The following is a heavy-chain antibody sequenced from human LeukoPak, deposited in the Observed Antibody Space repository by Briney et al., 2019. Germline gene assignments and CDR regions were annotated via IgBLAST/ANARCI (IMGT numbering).Heavy chain of an antibody. V-gene: IGHV1-2*02. CDR2: INPNSGGT. CDR1: GYTFTGYY. D-gene: IGHD3-9*01. J-gene: IGHJ4*02. Sequence: ASVKVSCKASGYTFTGYYMHWVRQAPGQGLEWMGWINPNSGGTNYAQKFQGRVTMTRDTSISTAYMELSRLRSDDTAVYYCAREYDILTGYYGYWGQGTLVTVSS. CDR3: AREYDILTGYYGY.